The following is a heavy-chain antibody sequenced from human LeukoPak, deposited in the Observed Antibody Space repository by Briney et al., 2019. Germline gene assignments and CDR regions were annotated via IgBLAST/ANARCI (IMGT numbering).Heavy chain of an antibody. CDR1: GFTFSSYA. CDR3: AKGYSYGLLAFDI. CDR2: ISYDGSNK. J-gene: IGHJ3*02. Sequence: GGSLRLSCAASGFTFSSYAMHWVRQAPGKGLEWVAVISYDGSNKYYADSVKGRFTISRDNAKNSLYLQMNSLRAEDMALYYCAKGYSYGLLAFDIWGQGTMVTVSS. D-gene: IGHD5-18*01. V-gene: IGHV3-30*04.